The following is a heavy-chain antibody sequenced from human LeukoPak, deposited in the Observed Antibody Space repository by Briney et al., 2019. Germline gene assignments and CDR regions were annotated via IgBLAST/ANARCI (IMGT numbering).Heavy chain of an antibody. CDR2: IRSKTSGGTT. CDR3: ATGAAGN. V-gene: IGHV3-15*01. Sequence: PGGSLRLPCAASGFTFSNAWMSWVRLAPGKGLEWVGRIRSKTSGGTTDYAAPVKGRFTISRDDSKNTLYLQMNSLKIEDTAVYYCATGAAGNWGQGTLVTVSS. CDR1: GFTFSNAW. J-gene: IGHJ4*02. D-gene: IGHD6-25*01.